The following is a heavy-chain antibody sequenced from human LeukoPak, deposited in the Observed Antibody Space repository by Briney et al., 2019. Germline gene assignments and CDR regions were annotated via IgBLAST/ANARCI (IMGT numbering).Heavy chain of an antibody. CDR2: IGHTGSIT. D-gene: IGHD1-26*01. J-gene: IGHJ4*02. CDR1: GFAFGSYS. CDR3: AKDISVGATYYFDY. V-gene: IGHV3-48*04. Sequence: GGSLRLSCAGSGFAFGSYSMNWVRHAPGKGLEWVSYIGHTGSITDYADSVKGRFTISRDNAKNSLYLQMNSLRAEDTALYYCAKDISVGATYYFDYWGQGTLVTVSS.